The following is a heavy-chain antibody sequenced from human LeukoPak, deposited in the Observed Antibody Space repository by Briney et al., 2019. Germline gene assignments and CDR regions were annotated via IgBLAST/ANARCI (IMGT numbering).Heavy chain of an antibody. CDR2: ISSSSSYI. CDR3: ARVRKSAAAQYYFDY. V-gene: IGHV3-21*01. J-gene: IGHJ4*02. Sequence: GGSLRLSCAASGFTFSSYSMNWVRQAPGKGLEWVSSISSSSSYIYYADSVKGRFTISRDNAKNSLYLQMNSLRAEDTAVYYCARVRKSAAAQYYFDYWGQGTLVTVSS. CDR1: GFTFSSYS. D-gene: IGHD6-13*01.